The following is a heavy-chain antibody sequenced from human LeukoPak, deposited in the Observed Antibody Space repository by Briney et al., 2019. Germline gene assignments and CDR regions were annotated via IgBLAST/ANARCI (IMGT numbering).Heavy chain of an antibody. CDR1: GGSISSYY. V-gene: IGHV4-4*07. Sequence: SETLSLTCTVSGGSISSYYWSWIRQPAGKGLGWIGRIYTSGSTNYNPSLKSRVTMSVDTSKNQFSLKLSSVTAADTAVYYCARVSSGYYSYYYYYMDVWGKGTTVTISS. D-gene: IGHD3-22*01. J-gene: IGHJ6*03. CDR3: ARVSSGYYSYYYYYMDV. CDR2: IYTSGST.